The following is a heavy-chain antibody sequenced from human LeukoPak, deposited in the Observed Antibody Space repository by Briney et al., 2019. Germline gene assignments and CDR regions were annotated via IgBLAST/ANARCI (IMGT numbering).Heavy chain of an antibody. CDR1: GFSLSTTGVG. V-gene: IGHV2-5*02. D-gene: IGHD6-13*01. CDR3: AHKRPVYRDSWYPPWFDY. J-gene: IGHJ4*02. Sequence: SGPTLVKPTQTLTLTCTFSGFSLSTTGVGVGWIRQPPGKALEWLALIYWDDDKRYSPSLKSRLTITKDTSKNQVVLTMTNMDPVDTATYYCAHKRPVYRDSWYPPWFDYWGQGTLVTVSS. CDR2: IYWDDDK.